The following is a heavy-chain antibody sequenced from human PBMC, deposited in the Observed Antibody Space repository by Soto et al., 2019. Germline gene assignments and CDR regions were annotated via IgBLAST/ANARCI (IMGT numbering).Heavy chain of an antibody. D-gene: IGHD6-13*01. CDR2: IYYSGST. V-gene: IGHV4-39*01. CDR1: GGSISSSSYY. Sequence: SETLSLTCTVSGGSISSSSYYWGWIRQPPGKGLEWIGSIYYSGSTYYNPSLKSRVTISVDTSKNQFSLKLSSVTAADTAVYYCARPAAAGPFDYWGQGTLVTVSS. J-gene: IGHJ4*02. CDR3: ARPAAAGPFDY.